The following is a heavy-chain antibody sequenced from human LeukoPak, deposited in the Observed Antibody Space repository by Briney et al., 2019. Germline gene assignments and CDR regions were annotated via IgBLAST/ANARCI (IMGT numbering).Heavy chain of an antibody. J-gene: IGHJ3*02. V-gene: IGHV3-23*01. CDR2: LSGNGFNT. D-gene: IGHD3-3*01. CDR3: AKNLRTRFLSDVFDI. Sequence: GGSLRLSCAASGFTFSSYVMNWVRQAPGKGLEWVSGLSGNGFNTYYADSVKGRFTVSRDNSKNTLYLQMNSLRAEDTAVYYCAKNLRTRFLSDVFDIWGQGTMATVSS. CDR1: GFTFSSYV.